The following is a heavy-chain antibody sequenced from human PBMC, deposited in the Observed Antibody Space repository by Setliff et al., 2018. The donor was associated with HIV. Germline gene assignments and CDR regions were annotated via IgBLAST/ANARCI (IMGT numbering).Heavy chain of an antibody. CDR3: VRASHMTPGNLLHSTGPYYSYYMDV. CDR2: VSASGTT. D-gene: IGHD4-4*01. J-gene: IGHJ6*03. Sequence: PSETLSLTCSVSGGSMSRVYWTWIRQPPGKGLEWIGYVSASGTTKYNPSLQSRVTRSGDSSKNQFSLRLSSVTAADTASYYCVRASHMTPGNLLHSTGPYYSYYMDVWGRGTTVTVSS. CDR1: GGSMSRVY. V-gene: IGHV4-4*08.